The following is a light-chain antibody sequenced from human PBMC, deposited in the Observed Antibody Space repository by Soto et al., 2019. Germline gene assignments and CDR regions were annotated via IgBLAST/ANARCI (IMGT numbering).Light chain of an antibody. V-gene: IGKV1-12*01. CDR3: QQANSYPIT. J-gene: IGKJ5*01. Sequence: DIQMTQSPSSVSASVGDRVTITCRASQDISSWLAWYQQKPGKAPNLLISAASSLQSGVPSRFSGSGSGTEFTLTISSLQPEDFATYYCQQANSYPITFGQGTRLEI. CDR2: AAS. CDR1: QDISSW.